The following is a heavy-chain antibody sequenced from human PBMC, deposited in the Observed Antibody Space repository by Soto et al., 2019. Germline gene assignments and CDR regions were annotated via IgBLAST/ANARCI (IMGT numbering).Heavy chain of an antibody. J-gene: IGHJ4*02. D-gene: IGHD6-19*01. CDR3: ARDNRGWNDF. V-gene: IGHV1-3*01. CDR1: GYTFTKYV. Sequence: ASVKVSCKASGYTFTKYVMHWVRQAPGQRLEWMGWIDGGNGNTVYLQKFQGRVTITRDTSTSTAYMELSSLRSEDTAVYYCARDNRGWNDFWGQGTLVTVSS. CDR2: IDGGNGNT.